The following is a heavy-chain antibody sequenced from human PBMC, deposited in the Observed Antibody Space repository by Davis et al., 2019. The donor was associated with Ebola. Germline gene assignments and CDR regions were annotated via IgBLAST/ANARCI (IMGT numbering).Heavy chain of an antibody. CDR2: IKSKTDGGTT. Sequence: GESLKISCAASGFTFSNAWMSWVRQAPGKGLEWGGRIKSKTDGGTTDYAAPVKGRFTISRDDSKNTLYLQMNSLKTEDTAVYYCTTDNLAVTPPWDYYYGMDVWGQGTTVTVSS. V-gene: IGHV3-15*01. D-gene: IGHD4-23*01. J-gene: IGHJ6*02. CDR1: GFTFSNAW. CDR3: TTDNLAVTPPWDYYYGMDV.